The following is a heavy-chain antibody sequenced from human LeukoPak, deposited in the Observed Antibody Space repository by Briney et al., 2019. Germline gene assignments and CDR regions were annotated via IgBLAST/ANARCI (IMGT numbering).Heavy chain of an antibody. CDR1: GFTFSSYS. CDR2: IDPNGRYT. CDR3: VRGSTAWNGMGV. J-gene: IGHJ6*02. V-gene: IGHV3-74*01. D-gene: IGHD6-19*01. Sequence: GGPLRLSCAASGFTFSSYSMNWVRQAPGKGLVSVSRIDPNGRYTSYADSVKGRFTISRDNAKNTLYLQMNTLGAEDTALYYCVRGSTAWNGMGVWGQGTTVTVSS.